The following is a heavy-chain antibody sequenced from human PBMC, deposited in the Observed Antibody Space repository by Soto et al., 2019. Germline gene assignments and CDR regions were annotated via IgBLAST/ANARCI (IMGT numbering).Heavy chain of an antibody. J-gene: IGHJ4*02. V-gene: IGHV4-59*01. CDR3: ARVNRGAFDS. Sequence: SETLSLTCTVSCGSINDYYWSWIRQPPGKGLEWIGYIFYTGDTSYRPSLKSRITISLDTSDNHFSLKLTSVTAADTAVYYCARVNRGAFDSWGQGTLVTVSS. CDR2: IFYTGDT. CDR1: CGSINDYY.